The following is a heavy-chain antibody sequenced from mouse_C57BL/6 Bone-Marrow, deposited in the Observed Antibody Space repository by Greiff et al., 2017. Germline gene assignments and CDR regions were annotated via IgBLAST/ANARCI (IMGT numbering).Heavy chain of an antibody. CDR1: GYTFTSYG. J-gene: IGHJ2*01. CDR2: IYPRSGNT. D-gene: IGHD4-1*01. V-gene: IGHV1-81*01. CDR3: ARKLGREESYFDY. Sequence: QVQLKQSGAELARPGASVKLSCKASGYTFTSYGISWVKQRTGQGLEWIGEIYPRSGNTYYNEKFKGKATLTADKSSSTAYMELRSLTSEDSAVYFCARKLGREESYFDYGGRGTALTVSA.